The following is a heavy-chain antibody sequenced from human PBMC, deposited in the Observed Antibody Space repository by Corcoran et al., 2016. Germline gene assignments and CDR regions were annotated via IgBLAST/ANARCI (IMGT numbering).Heavy chain of an antibody. CDR2: IKEDGSVK. J-gene: IGHJ4*02. Sequence: DAQMVDSVGGMVQPGGSLRLSCAGSGFSFSTTWMTWVRQGPGKGLEWVANIKEDGSVKNYVDSVKGRFAISRGNAKNSVFPEMDSLRADDTAVYYCARERVCNCLDYWGQGTLVTVSS. CDR3: ARERVCNCLDY. CDR1: GFSFSTTW. V-gene: IGHV3-7*03.